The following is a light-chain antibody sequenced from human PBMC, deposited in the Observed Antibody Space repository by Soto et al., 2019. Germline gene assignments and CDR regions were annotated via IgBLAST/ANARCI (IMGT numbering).Light chain of an antibody. CDR3: QQRSNWPRT. CDR1: QSVSSY. J-gene: IGKJ1*01. Sequence: EIVLTQSPATLSLSPGERATLSCRASQSVSSYLAWYQQKPRQAPRLLIYDASNRATGIPARFSGSGSGTDFTLTISSLEPEDFAVYYCQQRSNWPRTFGQGTKVDIK. CDR2: DAS. V-gene: IGKV3-11*01.